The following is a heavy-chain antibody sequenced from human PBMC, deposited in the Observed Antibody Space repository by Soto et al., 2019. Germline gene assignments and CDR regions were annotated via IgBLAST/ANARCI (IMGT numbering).Heavy chain of an antibody. Sequence: VKVSCKASGYTFTSYAMHWVRQAPGQRLEWMGWINAGNGNTKYSQKFQGRVTITRDTSASTAYMELSSLRSEDTAVYYCARAPQQLVTYYYYGMDVWGQGTTVTVSS. D-gene: IGHD6-13*01. J-gene: IGHJ6*02. CDR3: ARAPQQLVTYYYYGMDV. CDR2: INAGNGNT. CDR1: GYTFTSYA. V-gene: IGHV1-3*01.